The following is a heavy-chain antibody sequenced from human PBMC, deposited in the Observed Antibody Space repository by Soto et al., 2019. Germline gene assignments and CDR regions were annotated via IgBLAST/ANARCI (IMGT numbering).Heavy chain of an antibody. V-gene: IGHV1-58*01. CDR2: IVVGSGNT. Sequence: SVKVSCKASGFTFTISAVQWVRQARGQRLEWIGWIVVGSGNTNYAQKFQESVTITRDMSTSTAYMELSSLRSEDTAVYYCAAAQGSNDFWSGSYYYYGMDVWGQGTTVTVSS. CDR3: AAAQGSNDFWSGSYYYYGMDV. J-gene: IGHJ6*02. D-gene: IGHD3-3*01. CDR1: GFTFTISA.